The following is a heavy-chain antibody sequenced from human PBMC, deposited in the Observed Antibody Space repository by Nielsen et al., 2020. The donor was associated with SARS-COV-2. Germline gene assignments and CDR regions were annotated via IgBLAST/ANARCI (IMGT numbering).Heavy chain of an antibody. CDR2: ISYDGTVE. V-gene: IGHV3-30-3*01. J-gene: IGHJ4*02. D-gene: IGHD3-3*01. CDR1: GFTFSSYA. CDR3: VRDSSVVIWSGYPVD. Sequence: GESLKISCAASGFTFSSYAMHWVRQAPGKGLDWVAVISYDGTVEFYADSVKGRFTISRDNAKNSLYLQMNSLRAEDTAVYYCVRDSSVVIWSGYPVDWGQGTLVTVSS.